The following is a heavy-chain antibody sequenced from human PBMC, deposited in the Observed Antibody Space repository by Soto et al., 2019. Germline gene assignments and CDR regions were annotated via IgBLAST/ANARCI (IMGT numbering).Heavy chain of an antibody. CDR2: VSAYNGNT. Sequence: ASVKVSCKASGYTFTSYGISWVRQAPGQGLEWMGWVSAYNGNTNYAQKLQGRVTMTTDTSTSTAYMELRSLRSDDTAVYYCARGLVDTAMVPAFDIWGQGTMVTVSS. CDR3: ARGLVDTAMVPAFDI. CDR1: GYTFTSYG. V-gene: IGHV1-18*01. J-gene: IGHJ3*02. D-gene: IGHD5-18*01.